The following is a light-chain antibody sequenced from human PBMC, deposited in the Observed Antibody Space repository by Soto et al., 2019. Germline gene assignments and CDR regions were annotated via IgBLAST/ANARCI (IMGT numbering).Light chain of an antibody. J-gene: IGKJ2*01. V-gene: IGKV3-15*01. CDR2: GAS. CDR3: HQYNNWPPGT. Sequence: EIVMTQSPATLSVSPGERATLSCRASQSVSSNLAWYQQKPGQAPRLLIYGASTRATGIPARFSGSGSGTELTLTISSLQSEDFAVYYCHQYNNWPPGTFGQGTKLEIK. CDR1: QSVSSN.